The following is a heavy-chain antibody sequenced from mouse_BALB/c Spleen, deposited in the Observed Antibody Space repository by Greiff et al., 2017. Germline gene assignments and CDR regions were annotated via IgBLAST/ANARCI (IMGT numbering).Heavy chain of an antibody. CDR3: ARDLLRHPFAY. V-gene: IGHV5-4*02. CDR2: ISDGGSYT. CDR1: GFTFSDYY. J-gene: IGHJ3*01. D-gene: IGHD1-2*01. Sequence: EVMLVESGGGLVKPGGSLKLSCAASGFTFSDYYMYWVRQTPEKRLEWVATISDGGSYTYYPDSVKGRFTISRDNAKNNLYLQMSSLKSEDTAMYYCARDLLRHPFAYWGQGTLVTVSA.